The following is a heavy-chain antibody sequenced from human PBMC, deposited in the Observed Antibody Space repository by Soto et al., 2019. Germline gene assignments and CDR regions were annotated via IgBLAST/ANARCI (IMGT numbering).Heavy chain of an antibody. Sequence: SDTLSLTCTLSGGSIRSGRYYWSWISQHPGKGLEWIGYIYYSGSTYYNTSLKSRVTISVDTSNNQFSLKLSSVTAADTAVYYCARASRGAVAPTEPNDAFDIWGQGTMVT. V-gene: IGHV4-31*03. CDR1: GGSIRSGRYY. D-gene: IGHD6-19*01. J-gene: IGHJ3*02. CDR2: IYYSGST. CDR3: ARASRGAVAPTEPNDAFDI.